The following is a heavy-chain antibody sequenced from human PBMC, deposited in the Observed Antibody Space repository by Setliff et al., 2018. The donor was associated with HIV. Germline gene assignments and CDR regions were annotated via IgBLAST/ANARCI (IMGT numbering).Heavy chain of an antibody. CDR1: GGSFSGYY. J-gene: IGHJ4*02. V-gene: IGHV4-59*10. Sequence: PSETLSLTCAVYGGSFSGYYWTWIRQPPGKGLEWIGSIYYSGSTNYNPSLKSRVTISVDTSKNQFSLKLTSVTAADTAMYYCASFFVTTVTNQDYWGQGTPVTVSS. D-gene: IGHD4-17*01. CDR3: ASFFVTTVTNQDY. CDR2: IYYSGST.